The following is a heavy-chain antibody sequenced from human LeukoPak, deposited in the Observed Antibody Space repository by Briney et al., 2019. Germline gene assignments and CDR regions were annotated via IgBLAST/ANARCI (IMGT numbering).Heavy chain of an antibody. D-gene: IGHD4-17*01. CDR2: IDWDGDK. V-gene: IGHV2-70*11. Sequence: ESGPRLVRPTQILTLTRTFSGFSLSSSAMCVSWIRQPPGNALEWLARIDWDGDKHYSTSLKTRLTISKDTSKNQVVLTMTNMDPVDTATYYCARDGRSGTTGLDYWGQGILVTVSP. J-gene: IGHJ4*02. CDR1: GFSLSSSAMC. CDR3: ARDGRSGTTGLDY.